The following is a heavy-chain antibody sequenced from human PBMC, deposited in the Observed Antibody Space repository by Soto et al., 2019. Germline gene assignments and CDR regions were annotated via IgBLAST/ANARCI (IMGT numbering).Heavy chain of an antibody. V-gene: IGHV3-30*03. D-gene: IGHD2-15*01. CDR1: GFNFGFFG. CDR3: ARGNLSCDFDS. CDR2: ISGDGINT. J-gene: IGHJ4*02. Sequence: QIQLVESGGDVVQPGKSLRLSCAASGFNFGFFGMHWVRQAPGKGLEWVAFISGDGINTQYADSVRGRFTLSRDYSRKTMYLQMDSGRDEDTALYYCARGNLSCDFDSWGLGTLVTVSS.